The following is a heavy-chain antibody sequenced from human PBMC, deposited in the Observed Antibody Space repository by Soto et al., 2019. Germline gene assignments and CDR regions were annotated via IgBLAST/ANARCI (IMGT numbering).Heavy chain of an antibody. J-gene: IGHJ4*02. CDR3: ARRKSSSGPFDY. CDR2: IYPGDSDT. D-gene: IGHD6-6*01. CDR1: GYSFTSYW. Sequence: GESLKISCKGSGYSFTSYWIGWVRQMPGKGLEWMGIIYPGDSDTTYSPSFQGQVTMSADKSLSTAYLKWSSRKASDTAMYYCARRKSSSGPFDYWGQGTLVTVSS. V-gene: IGHV5-51*01.